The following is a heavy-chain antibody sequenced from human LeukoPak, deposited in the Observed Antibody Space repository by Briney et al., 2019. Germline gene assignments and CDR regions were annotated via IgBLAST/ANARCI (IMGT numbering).Heavy chain of an antibody. CDR2: IYSGGST. CDR1: GFTVSSNY. CDR3: ARALAAAGTYFQH. J-gene: IGHJ1*01. V-gene: IGHV3-53*01. D-gene: IGHD6-13*01. Sequence: GGSLRLSCAASGFTVSSNYMSWVRQAPGKGLEWVSVIYSGGSTYYADSVKGRFTISRDNSKNTLYLQMNSLRAEDTAVYYCARALAAAGTYFQHWGQGTLVTVSS.